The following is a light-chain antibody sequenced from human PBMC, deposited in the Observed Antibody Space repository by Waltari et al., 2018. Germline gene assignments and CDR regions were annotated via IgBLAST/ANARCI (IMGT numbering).Light chain of an antibody. CDR3: QQYNTYSPTWT. J-gene: IGKJ1*01. CDR1: QSVSSW. V-gene: IGKV1-5*01. Sequence: DIQMTQSPSSVSASVGDIVTITCRASQSVSSWLAWYQQKAGRASKLLIYDASTLESGVPSRFSGSGAGTEFTLTISSLQPDDFATYYCQQYNTYSPTWTFGQGTRVEIK. CDR2: DAS.